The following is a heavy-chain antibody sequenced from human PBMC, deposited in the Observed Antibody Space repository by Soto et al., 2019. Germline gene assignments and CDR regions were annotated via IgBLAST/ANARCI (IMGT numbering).Heavy chain of an antibody. J-gene: IGHJ5*02. Sequence: ASVKVSCKASGYTFTSYGISWVRQAPGQGLEWMGWISAYNGNTNYAQKLQGRVTMTTDTSTSTAYMELRSLRSDDTAVYYCAITESGGSCGGCHCFAPWGKGPLFPVS. CDR3: AITESGGSCGGCHCFAP. CDR2: ISAYNGNT. V-gene: IGHV1-18*01. CDR1: GYTFTSYG. D-gene: IGHD2-15*01.